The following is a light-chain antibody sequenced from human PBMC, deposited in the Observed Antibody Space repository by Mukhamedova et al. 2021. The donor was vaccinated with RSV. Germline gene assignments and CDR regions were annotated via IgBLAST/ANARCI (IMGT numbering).Light chain of an antibody. CDR1: NIGSKN. CDR2: RNS. Sequence: GGNNIGSKNTHWYQQKPGQAPVLVIYRNSNRPPGIPKHFSASTPWTTPTLTISKAKPGDEADYYCQWGDSGPGVLAGG. CDR3: QWGDSGPGV. J-gene: IGLJ3*02. V-gene: IGLV3-9*01.